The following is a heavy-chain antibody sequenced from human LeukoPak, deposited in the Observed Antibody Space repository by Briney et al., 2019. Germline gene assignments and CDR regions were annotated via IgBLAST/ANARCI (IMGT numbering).Heavy chain of an antibody. V-gene: IGHV1-46*01. CDR3: ARGPPGRPGYNSASFDY. D-gene: IGHD5-24*01. CDR2: VNPSGGST. CDR1: GYTFTSYY. Sequence: ASVKVSCKASGYTFTSYYTHWVRQAPGQVLEWMGIVNPSGGSTSYAQKFQGRVTMTRDTSTSTVYMELSSLRSEDTAVYYCARGPPGRPGYNSASFDYWGQGTLVTVSS. J-gene: IGHJ4*02.